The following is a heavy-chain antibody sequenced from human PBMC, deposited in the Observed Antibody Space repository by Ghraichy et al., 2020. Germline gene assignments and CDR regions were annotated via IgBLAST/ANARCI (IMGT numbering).Heavy chain of an antibody. Sequence: SETLSLTCGVSGVSISTRDYSWNWIRQPPGKGLEWIGSIYHTGGTSYSPSLNSRLTLSLDTWRNHFSLRLNSVTAADTAVYYCASLDRRTAIGGGFDPWGQGTLVTVSS. J-gene: IGHJ5*02. CDR1: GVSISTRDYS. D-gene: IGHD1-14*01. CDR3: ASLDRRTAIGGGFDP. CDR2: IYHTGGT. V-gene: IGHV4-30-2*01.